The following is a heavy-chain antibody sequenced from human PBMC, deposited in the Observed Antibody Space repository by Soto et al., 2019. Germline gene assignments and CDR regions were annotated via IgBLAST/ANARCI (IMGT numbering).Heavy chain of an antibody. V-gene: IGHV4-30-4*01. D-gene: IGHD2-2*01. CDR1: GGSISSGDYY. CDR3: ARVVGQLLYYFDY. J-gene: IGHJ4*02. Sequence: QVQLQESGPGLVKPSQTLSLTCTVSGGSISSGDYYWSWIRQPPGKGLEWIGYIYYSGSTYYNPSLKSGVTISVDTSKNQFSLKLSSVTAADTAVYYCARVVGQLLYYFDYWGQGTLVTVSS. CDR2: IYYSGST.